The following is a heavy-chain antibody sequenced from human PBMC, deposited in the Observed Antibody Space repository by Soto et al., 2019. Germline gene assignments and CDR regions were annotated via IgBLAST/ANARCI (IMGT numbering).Heavy chain of an antibody. CDR3: ARGPESRSTVHFDY. V-gene: IGHV1-18*01. Sequence: GASVKVSCKASGYTITSYGIGWVRQAPGQGLEWMGWISAYNGNTNYAQKLQGRVTMTTDTSTSTAYMELRSLRSDDTAVYYCARGPESRSTVHFDYWGQGTLVTVSS. J-gene: IGHJ4*02. CDR2: ISAYNGNT. CDR1: GYTITSYG. D-gene: IGHD2-2*01.